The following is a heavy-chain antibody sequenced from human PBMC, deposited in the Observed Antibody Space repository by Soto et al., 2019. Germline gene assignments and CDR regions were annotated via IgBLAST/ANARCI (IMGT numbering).Heavy chain of an antibody. D-gene: IGHD3-22*01. J-gene: IGHJ4*02. CDR3: AHRPSLDYYDTSGSYVYYFDY. V-gene: IGHV2-5*01. CDR2: IYWNDDK. CDR1: GFSLSTNGVG. Sequence: SGPTLVNPTQTLTLTCTFSGFSLSTNGVGVGWIRQPPGKALEWLALIYWNDDKRYSPSLETRLTITKDTSKNQVVLTMTNMDPADTATYHCAHRPSLDYYDTSGSYVYYFDYWGQGTLVTVSS.